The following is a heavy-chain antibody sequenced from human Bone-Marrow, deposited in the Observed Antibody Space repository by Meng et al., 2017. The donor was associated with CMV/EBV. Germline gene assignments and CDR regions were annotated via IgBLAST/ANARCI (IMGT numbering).Heavy chain of an antibody. D-gene: IGHD6-13*01. V-gene: IGHV3-21*01. CDR2: ISSSSSYI. J-gene: IGHJ4*02. CDR1: GFTFSSYS. Sequence: GESLKISCAASGFTFSSYSMNWVRQAPGKGLEWVSSISSSSSYIYYADSVKGRFTISRDNAKNSLYLQMNSLRAEDTAVYYCARDMQAAAYYWGQGTLVTASS. CDR3: ARDMQAAAYY.